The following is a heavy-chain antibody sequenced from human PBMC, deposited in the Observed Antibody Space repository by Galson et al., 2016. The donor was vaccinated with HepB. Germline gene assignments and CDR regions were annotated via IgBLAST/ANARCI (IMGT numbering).Heavy chain of an antibody. V-gene: IGHV1-69*13. CDR2: VIPIFGAA. CDR1: GGTFSSYA. CDR3: ARGLNGLDV. Sequence: SVKVSCKASGGTFSSYAISWVRQAPGQGLEWMGEVIPIFGAANYAQKFQGRVTITADLSKTTAYMELSSLRFEDSAVYYCARGLNGLDVWGRGTAVTVSS. J-gene: IGHJ6*02.